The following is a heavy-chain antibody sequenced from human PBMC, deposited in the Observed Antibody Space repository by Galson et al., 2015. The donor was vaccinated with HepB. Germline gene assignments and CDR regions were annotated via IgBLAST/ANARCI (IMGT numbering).Heavy chain of an antibody. CDR2: IVVGSGNT. J-gene: IGHJ6*03. CDR1: GFTFTSSA. D-gene: IGHD3-10*01. CDR3: AAEGERGQWFRESDYYYYMDV. Sequence: SVKVSCKASGFTFTSSAVQWVRQARGQRLEWIGWIVVGSGNTNYAQKFQERVTITRDMSTSTAYMELSSLRSEDTAVYYCAAEGERGQWFRESDYYYYMDVWGKGTTVTVSS. V-gene: IGHV1-58*01.